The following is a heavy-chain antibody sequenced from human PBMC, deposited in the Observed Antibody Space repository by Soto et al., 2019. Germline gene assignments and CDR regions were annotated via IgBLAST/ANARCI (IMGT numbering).Heavy chain of an antibody. J-gene: IGHJ4*02. V-gene: IGHV2-5*02. D-gene: IGHD3-3*01. CDR2: IYWDDDK. Sequence: KESGPTVVKPTETLTLTCTFSGFSLTTSGVGVGWVRQSPGKAPEWLALIYWDDDKRYSTSLKSRLTITKDTSKNQVVLTMANVDTADTATYYCAHRVLRTVFGLVTAAAIYFDFWGKGTTVVVSS. CDR1: GFSLTTSGVG. CDR3: AHRVLRTVFGLVTAAAIYFDF.